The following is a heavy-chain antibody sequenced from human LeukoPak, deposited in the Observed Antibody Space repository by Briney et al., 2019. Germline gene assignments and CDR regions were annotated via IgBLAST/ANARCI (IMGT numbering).Heavy chain of an antibody. Sequence: PSETLSLTCAVYGGSFSGYYYNWIRQSPGKGLEWIAEINHTGRTNYNPSLKSRVTISIDMSKDQFSLELNSVTAADTAVYFCERGGYNIDWMKHATDYWGQGTLVTVSS. V-gene: IGHV4-34*01. D-gene: IGHD3-9*01. CDR2: INHTGRT. J-gene: IGHJ4*02. CDR1: GGSFSGYY. CDR3: ERGGYNIDWMKHATDY.